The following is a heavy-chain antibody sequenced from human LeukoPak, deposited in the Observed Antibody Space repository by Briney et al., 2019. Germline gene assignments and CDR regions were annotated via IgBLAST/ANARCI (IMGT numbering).Heavy chain of an antibody. CDR3: ARDSIVSGYYSPLTDY. D-gene: IGHD3-3*01. J-gene: IGHJ4*02. CDR2: IYYSGST. Sequence: PSQTLSLTCTVSGGSISSGDYYWSWIRQPPGKGLEWIGYIYYSGSTNYNPSLKSRVTMSVDTSKNQFSLKLSSVTAADTAVYYCARDSIVSGYYSPLTDYWGQGTLVTVSS. V-gene: IGHV4-30-4*01. CDR1: GGSISSGDYY.